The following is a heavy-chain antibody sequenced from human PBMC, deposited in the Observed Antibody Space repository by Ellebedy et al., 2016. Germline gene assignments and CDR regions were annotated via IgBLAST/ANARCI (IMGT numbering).Heavy chain of an antibody. V-gene: IGHV3-48*02. CDR3: ARDHDYGSGSYFDY. D-gene: IGHD3-10*01. J-gene: IGHJ4*02. Sequence: SVKGRFTISRDNVDNSLFLQMNSLRDVDTAVYYCARDHDYGSGSYFDYWGQGALVTVSS.